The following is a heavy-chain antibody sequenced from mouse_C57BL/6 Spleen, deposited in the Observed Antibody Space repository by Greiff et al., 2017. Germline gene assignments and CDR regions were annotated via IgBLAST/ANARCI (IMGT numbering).Heavy chain of an antibody. J-gene: IGHJ4*01. CDR1: GYAFSSYW. V-gene: IGHV1-80*01. CDR3: ASVYDYAMDY. D-gene: IGHD2-3*01. Sequence: QVQLKQSGAELVKPGASVKISCKASGYAFSSYWMNWVKQRPGKGLEWIGQIYPGDGDTNYNGQFKGKATLTADNSSSTAYMQLSSLTSEDSAVYFGASVYDYAMDYWGQGTSVTVSS. CDR2: IYPGDGDT.